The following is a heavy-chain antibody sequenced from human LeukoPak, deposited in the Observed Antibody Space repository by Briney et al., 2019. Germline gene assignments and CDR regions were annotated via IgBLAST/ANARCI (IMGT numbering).Heavy chain of an antibody. V-gene: IGHV3-73*01. CDR3: TSIAAQDY. Sequence: GGSLRLSCAASGFTFSGSTMHWVRQASGKGLEWVGRIRSKANSYATAYAASVKGRFTISRDDSKDTAYLQMNSLKTEDTAVYYCTSIAAQDYWGQGTLVTISS. CDR1: GFTFSGST. CDR2: IRSKANSYAT. J-gene: IGHJ4*02. D-gene: IGHD6-6*01.